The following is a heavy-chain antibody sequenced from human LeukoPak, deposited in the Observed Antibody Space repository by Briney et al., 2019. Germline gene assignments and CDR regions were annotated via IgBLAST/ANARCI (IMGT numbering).Heavy chain of an antibody. CDR3: ARPGLAYCGADCYSTEGYYFDY. J-gene: IGHJ4*02. V-gene: IGHV4-34*01. Sequence: SETLSLTCAVYGENFSIYFYSWIRQPPGKGLEWIGEINHGGSTSYNPSLKSRVTISVDTSKNQFTLRLSSVTAADTAMYYCARPGLAYCGADCYSTEGYYFDYWSQGTLVTVSS. CDR1: GENFSIYF. D-gene: IGHD2-21*01. CDR2: INHGGST.